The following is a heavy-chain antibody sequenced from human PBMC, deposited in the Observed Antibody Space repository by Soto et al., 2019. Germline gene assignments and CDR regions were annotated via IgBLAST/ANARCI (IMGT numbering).Heavy chain of an antibody. CDR3: ARDRMANDLPASEY. CDR2: ISSSSSYI. Sequence: GGSLRLSCAASGFTFSSYSMNWVRQAPGKGLEWVSSISSSSSYIYYADSVKGRFTISRDNAKNSLYLQMNSLRAEDTAVYYCARDRMANDLPASEYWGQGTLVTVSS. J-gene: IGHJ4*02. V-gene: IGHV3-21*01. D-gene: IGHD5-12*01. CDR1: GFTFSSYS.